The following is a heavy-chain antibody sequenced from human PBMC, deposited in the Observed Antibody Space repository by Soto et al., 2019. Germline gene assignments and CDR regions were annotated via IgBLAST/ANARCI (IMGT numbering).Heavy chain of an antibody. Sequence: EVQLVESGGGLVKPGGSLRLSCAASGFTFSSYSMNWVRQAPGKGLEWVSSISSSSSYIYYADSVKGRFTISRDNAKNSLYLQMNSLRAEDTAVYYCARDPGGYSSLYAFDIWGQGTMVTVSS. CDR1: GFTFSSYS. J-gene: IGHJ3*02. CDR3: ARDPGGYSSLYAFDI. V-gene: IGHV3-21*01. CDR2: ISSSSSYI. D-gene: IGHD6-13*01.